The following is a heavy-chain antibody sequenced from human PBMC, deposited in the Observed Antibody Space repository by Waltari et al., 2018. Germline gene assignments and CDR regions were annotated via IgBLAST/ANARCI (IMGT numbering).Heavy chain of an antibody. CDR3: ARSSGGGVGYNSFDY. Sequence: QVQLVQSGAEVKKPGSSVTVSCKASGGTFSSYAISWVRQAPGQGLEWMGRIIPIFGTANYAQKFQGRVTITADKSTSTAYMELSSLRSEDTAVYYCARSSGGGVGYNSFDYWGQGTLVTVSS. V-gene: IGHV1-69*08. CDR1: GGTFSSYA. D-gene: IGHD5-12*01. J-gene: IGHJ4*02. CDR2: IIPIFGTA.